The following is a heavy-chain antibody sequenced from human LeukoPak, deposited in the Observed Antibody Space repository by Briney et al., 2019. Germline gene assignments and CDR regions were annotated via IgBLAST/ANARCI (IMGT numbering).Heavy chain of an antibody. CDR3: ARSRGVTTPFDY. CDR1: GFTFSNYR. J-gene: IGHJ4*02. CDR2: INNDGSST. Sequence: PGGSLRLSCAASGFTFSNYRMHWGRQAPGKGLEWVSRINNDGSSTNYADSVKGRFTISRDNAKNTLYLQMNSLRAEDTAVYYCARSRGVTTPFDYWGQGTLVTVSS. D-gene: IGHD4-17*01. V-gene: IGHV3-74*01.